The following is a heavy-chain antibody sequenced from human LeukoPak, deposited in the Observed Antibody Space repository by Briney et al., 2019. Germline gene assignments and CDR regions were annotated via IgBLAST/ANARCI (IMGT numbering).Heavy chain of an antibody. J-gene: IGHJ3*02. D-gene: IGHD6-13*01. CDR3: ASPQRIAAAGHDAFDI. Sequence: SVKVSCKASGGTFSSYAISWVRQAPGQGLEWMGGIIPIFGTANYAQKFQGRVTITTDESTSTAYMELSSLRSEDTAVYYCASPQRIAAAGHDAFDIWGQGTMVTVSS. V-gene: IGHV1-69*05. CDR1: GGTFSSYA. CDR2: IIPIFGTA.